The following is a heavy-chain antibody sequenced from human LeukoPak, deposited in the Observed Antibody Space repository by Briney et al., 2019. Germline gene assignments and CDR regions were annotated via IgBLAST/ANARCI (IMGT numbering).Heavy chain of an antibody. V-gene: IGHV3-7*04. J-gene: IGHJ4*02. D-gene: IGHD6-19*01. Sequence: GGSLRLSCAASGFTFSSYWMSWVRQAPGKGLEWVANIKQDGSEEYYVDSVKGRFTISRDNAKNSLYLQMNSLRAEDTAVYYCARVSTLNGYSSGWYEDYWGQGTLVTVSS. CDR2: IKQDGSEE. CDR3: ARVSTLNGYSSGWYEDY. CDR1: GFTFSSYW.